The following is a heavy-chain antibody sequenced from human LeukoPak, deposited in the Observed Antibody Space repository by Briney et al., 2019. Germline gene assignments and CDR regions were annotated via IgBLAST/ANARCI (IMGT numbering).Heavy chain of an antibody. CDR3: AKDSGERFGELFNVDY. V-gene: IGHV1-69*04. CDR2: IIPILGIA. Sequence: GASVKVSCKASGGTFSSYAISWVRQAPGQGLEWMGRIIPILGIANYAQKFQGRVTITADKSTSTAYMELSSLRSEDTAVYYCAKDSGERFGELFNVDYWGQGTLVTVS. J-gene: IGHJ4*02. CDR1: GGTFSSYA. D-gene: IGHD3-10*01.